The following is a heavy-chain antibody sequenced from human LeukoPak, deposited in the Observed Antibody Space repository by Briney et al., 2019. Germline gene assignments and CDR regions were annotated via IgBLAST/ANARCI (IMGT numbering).Heavy chain of an antibody. J-gene: IGHJ4*02. CDR1: GGTFSSYA. CDR3: ASLDCSNTSCYDY. D-gene: IGHD2-2*01. CDR2: IISIFDTA. Sequence: SVKVSCKASGGTFSSYAISWGRQAPGQGLEWMGGIISIFDTANYAQKFQGRVTITADKSTSTAYMELSSLRSEDTAVYYCASLDCSNTSCYDYWGQGTLVTVSS. V-gene: IGHV1-69*06.